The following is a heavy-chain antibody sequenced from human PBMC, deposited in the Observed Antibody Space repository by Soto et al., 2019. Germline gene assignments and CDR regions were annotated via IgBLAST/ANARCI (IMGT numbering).Heavy chain of an antibody. D-gene: IGHD6-6*01. CDR3: ARQKGSSGLGWFDP. J-gene: IGHJ5*02. CDR2: FDYSGST. Sequence: QVQLQESGPGLVKPSETLSLTCTVSDDSISGYYWSWIRQPPGKGLEWLGYFDYSGSTNYNPAIKSRVTISVDTSKNQFSLKLSSVTAADAAVYYCARQKGSSGLGWFDPWGQGILVTVSS. CDR1: DDSISGYY. V-gene: IGHV4-59*01.